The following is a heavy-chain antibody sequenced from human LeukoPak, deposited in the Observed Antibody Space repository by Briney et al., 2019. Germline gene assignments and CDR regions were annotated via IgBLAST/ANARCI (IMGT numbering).Heavy chain of an antibody. J-gene: IGHJ4*02. CDR1: GVSIFSSY. CDR3: ATGRSIRYFDY. D-gene: IGHD3-9*01. Sequence: SETLSLTCTVSGVSIFSSYWNWVRQPPGKGLEWIGYVHYSGSTNYNPSLKSRVTISVDTSKSQFSLKLSSTTAADTAVYYCATGRSIRYFDYWGQGTLLTVSS. CDR2: VHYSGST. V-gene: IGHV4-59*08.